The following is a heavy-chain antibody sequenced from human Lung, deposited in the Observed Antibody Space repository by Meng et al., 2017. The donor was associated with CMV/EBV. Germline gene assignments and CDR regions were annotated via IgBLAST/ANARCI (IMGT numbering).Heavy chain of an antibody. CDR2: DGNNK. J-gene: IGHJ4*02. V-gene: IGHV3-30*03. D-gene: IGHD1-7*01. CDR3: ARENLELQGTVDY. Sequence: QVQLVESGGGVVQPGRSLGLSCAASGFTITAYPMHWVRQVPGKGLEWVTVDGNNKYYADSVKGQFTISRDNSRNTLDLQMDSLRTEDTAIYYCARENLELQGTVDYWGQGTLVTVSS. CDR1: GFTITAYP.